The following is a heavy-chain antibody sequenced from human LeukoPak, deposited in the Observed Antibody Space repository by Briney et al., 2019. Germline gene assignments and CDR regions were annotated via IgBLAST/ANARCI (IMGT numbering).Heavy chain of an antibody. CDR1: GFTFSDYY. CDR3: AKVSESEHFERGYSYDPSDY. D-gene: IGHD5-18*01. Sequence: PGGSLRLSCAASGFTFSDYYMSWIRQAPGKGLEWVSYISSSCSTIYYADSVKGRFTISRDNAKNSLYLQMNSLRAEDTAVYYCAKVSESEHFERGYSYDPSDYWGQGTLVTVSS. CDR2: ISSSCSTI. J-gene: IGHJ4*02. V-gene: IGHV3-11*01.